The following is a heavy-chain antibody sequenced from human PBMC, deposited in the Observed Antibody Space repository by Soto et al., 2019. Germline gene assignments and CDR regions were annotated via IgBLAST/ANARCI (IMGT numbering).Heavy chain of an antibody. V-gene: IGHV4-31*03. CDR1: GGSISSGGYY. Sequence: PSETLSLTCTVSGGSISSGGYYWSWIRQHPGKGLEWIGYIYYSGSTYYNPSLKSRVTISVDTSKNQFSLKLSSVTAADTAVYYCALTKGDYIWGSYRRNTNGNAFDIWGQGTMVTVSS. CDR2: IYYSGST. J-gene: IGHJ3*02. D-gene: IGHD3-16*02. CDR3: ALTKGDYIWGSYRRNTNGNAFDI.